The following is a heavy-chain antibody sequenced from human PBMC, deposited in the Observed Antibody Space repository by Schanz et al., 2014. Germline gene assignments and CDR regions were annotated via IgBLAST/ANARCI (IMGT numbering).Heavy chain of an antibody. D-gene: IGHD3-9*01. V-gene: IGHV1-18*01. CDR1: GYTFTSYG. J-gene: IGHJ5*02. CDR3: AKAEYDILTDSYSRLDP. CDR2: ISVYTGKT. Sequence: QVQLVQSGAEVKKPGASVKVSCKASGYTFTSYGISWVRQAPGQGLEWMGWISVYTGKTKYGQKDQGRVTMTADTSTNTAYMELRSLRSDDTAVYYCAKAEYDILTDSYSRLDPWGQGTLVTVSS.